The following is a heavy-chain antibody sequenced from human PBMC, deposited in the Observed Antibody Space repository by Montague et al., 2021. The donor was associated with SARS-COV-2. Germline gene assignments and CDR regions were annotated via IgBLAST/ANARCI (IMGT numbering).Heavy chain of an antibody. Sequence: SETLSLTCTVSGGSISSDYWSWIRQPPGKGLERIGYIYYSGSTNYNPSLKSRVTISVDTSKNQFSLKLSSVTAADTVVYYCERGFDYWGQGTLVTVSS. CDR2: IYYSGST. V-gene: IGHV4-59*01. J-gene: IGHJ4*02. CDR3: ERGFDY. CDR1: GGSISSDY.